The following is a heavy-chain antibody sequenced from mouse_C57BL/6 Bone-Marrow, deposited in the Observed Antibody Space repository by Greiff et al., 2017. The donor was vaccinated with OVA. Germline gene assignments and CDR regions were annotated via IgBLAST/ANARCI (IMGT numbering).Heavy chain of an antibody. Sequence: EVMLVESGGGLVQPGGSLKLSCAASGFTFSDYYMYWVRQTPEKRLEWVAYISNGGGSTYYPDTVKGRFTISRDNAKNTLYLQMSRLKSEDTAMYYCARPLYDYDVHMDYWGQGTSVTVSS. V-gene: IGHV5-12*01. D-gene: IGHD2-4*01. CDR2: ISNGGGST. CDR3: ARPLYDYDVHMDY. J-gene: IGHJ4*01. CDR1: GFTFSDYY.